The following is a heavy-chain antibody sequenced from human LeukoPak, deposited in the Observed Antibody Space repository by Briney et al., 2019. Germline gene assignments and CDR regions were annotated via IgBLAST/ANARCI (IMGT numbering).Heavy chain of an antibody. D-gene: IGHD3-10*01. Sequence: DSVKVSCKASGYTFTDYYIHWVRQAPGQGLEWMGWISPHSGGTNYAQNFQDRVTMTRDTSISTAYMDLSRLRSDDTAVYYCARGSWFGDLLYAQPAYYFDYWGQGTLVTVSS. J-gene: IGHJ4*02. CDR2: ISPHSGGT. CDR3: ARGSWFGDLLYAQPAYYFDY. CDR1: GYTFTDYY. V-gene: IGHV1-2*02.